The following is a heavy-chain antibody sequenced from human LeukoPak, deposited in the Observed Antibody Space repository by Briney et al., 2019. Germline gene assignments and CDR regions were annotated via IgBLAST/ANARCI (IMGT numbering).Heavy chain of an antibody. CDR1: GYTFTGYY. V-gene: IGHV1-2*04. Sequence: ASVKVSCKASGYTFTGYYMHWVRQAPGQGLEWMGWINPNSGGTNYAQKFQGWVTMTRDTSISTASMELSRLRSDDTAVYYCARVKQWLVYDYWGQGTLVTVSS. CDR3: ARVKQWLVYDY. J-gene: IGHJ4*02. CDR2: INPNSGGT. D-gene: IGHD6-19*01.